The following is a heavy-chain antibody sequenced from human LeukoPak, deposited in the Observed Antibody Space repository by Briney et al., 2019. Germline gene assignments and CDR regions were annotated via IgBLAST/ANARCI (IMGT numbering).Heavy chain of an antibody. D-gene: IGHD6-13*01. J-gene: IGHJ4*02. CDR2: INAGNGNT. V-gene: IGHV1-3*01. CDR3: ARVGAAAGPYYFDY. Sequence: GASVKVSCKASGYTFTSYAMHWVRQAPGQRLEWMGWINAGNGNTKYSQNFQGRVTITRDTSASTAYMELSSLRSEDTAVFYCARVGAAAGPYYFDYWGQGTLVTVSS. CDR1: GYTFTSYA.